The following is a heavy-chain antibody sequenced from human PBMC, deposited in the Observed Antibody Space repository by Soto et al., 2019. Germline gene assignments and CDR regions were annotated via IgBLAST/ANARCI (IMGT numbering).Heavy chain of an antibody. Sequence: ASVKVSCKASGYTFTSYGISWVRQAPGQGLEWMGWISAYSGNTNYAQKLQGRVTMTTDTSTSTAYMELRSLRSDDTAVYYCARDYDIVVVVAATVGFDPWGQGTLVTVSS. V-gene: IGHV1-18*01. J-gene: IGHJ5*02. CDR3: ARDYDIVVVVAATVGFDP. CDR2: ISAYSGNT. D-gene: IGHD2-15*01. CDR1: GYTFTSYG.